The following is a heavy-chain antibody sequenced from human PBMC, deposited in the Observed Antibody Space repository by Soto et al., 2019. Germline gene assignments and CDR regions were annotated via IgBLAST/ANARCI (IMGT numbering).Heavy chain of an antibody. CDR3: ARGRPEYSSYWFDP. Sequence: QLQLQESGSGLVKPSQTLSLTCAVSGGSISSGGYSWSWIRQPPGKGLEWIGYIYHSGSTYYNPSLRSRVPLPVARSKNQFSLKLSSVTAADTAVYYCARGRPEYSSYWFDPWGQGTLVTVSS. D-gene: IGHD6-6*01. CDR2: IYHSGST. V-gene: IGHV4-30-2*01. CDR1: GGSISSGGYS. J-gene: IGHJ5*02.